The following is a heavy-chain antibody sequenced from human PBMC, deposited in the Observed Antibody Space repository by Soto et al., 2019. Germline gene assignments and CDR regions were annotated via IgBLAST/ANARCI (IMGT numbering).Heavy chain of an antibody. CDR1: GFIFSSYG. Sequence: PGGSLRLSCAASGFIFSSYGMSWVRQAPGKGLEWVSTISGSGGSTYYADSVKGRFTISRDNSKNTLYLQMNSLRAEDTAVYYCAKENSIHCTNGVCDWFDPWGQGTLVTVSS. CDR2: ISGSGGST. J-gene: IGHJ5*02. V-gene: IGHV3-23*01. D-gene: IGHD2-8*01. CDR3: AKENSIHCTNGVCDWFDP.